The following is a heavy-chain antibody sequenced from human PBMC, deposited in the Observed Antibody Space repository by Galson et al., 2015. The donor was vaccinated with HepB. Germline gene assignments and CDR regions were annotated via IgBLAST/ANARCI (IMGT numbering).Heavy chain of an antibody. CDR2: INSDSTYI. V-gene: IGHV3-21*01. D-gene: IGHD7-27*01. Sequence: SLRLSCAASGFTFNDYNMIWVRQAPGKGLEWVSSINSDSTYINYADSVRGRFTISRDNAKNSLYLQMNSLRVEDTAIYYCARDPPLGAPFDYWGQGTLVTVSS. CDR1: GFTFNDYN. CDR3: ARDPPLGAPFDY. J-gene: IGHJ4*02.